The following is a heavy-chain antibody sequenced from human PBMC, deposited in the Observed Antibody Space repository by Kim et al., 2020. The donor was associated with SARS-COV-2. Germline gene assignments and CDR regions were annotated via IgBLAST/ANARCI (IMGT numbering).Heavy chain of an antibody. CDR1: EFAFSNFA. CDR2: ISGDTSVT. J-gene: IGHJ2*01. D-gene: IGHD4-4*01. CDR3: VKAKTDGHSHFWYFDF. Sequence: PGGSLRLSCVASEFAFSNFALAWVRQSPEKGLEWVSVISGDTSVTHYIDSVKDRFLISRDNSKNTVYLQMNRLRVEDTALYYCVKAKTDGHSHFWYFDFWGRGTLVTVSS. V-gene: IGHV3-23*01.